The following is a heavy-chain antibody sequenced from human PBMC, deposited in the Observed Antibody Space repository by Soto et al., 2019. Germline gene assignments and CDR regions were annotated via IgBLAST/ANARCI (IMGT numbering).Heavy chain of an antibody. D-gene: IGHD3-16*01. Sequence: QVQLQESGPGLVRPSQTLSLTCSVSGGSISSGDYWTWIRQRPGKGLEWIGYKSYRGSVYYNPSLKSRLTISLDTSENQVSLRLSSVTAADTAVYYCARDPGLGNYYYGLDVWGQGTTVTVSS. CDR2: KSYRGSV. J-gene: IGHJ6*02. CDR3: ARDPGLGNYYYGLDV. V-gene: IGHV4-31*03. CDR1: GGSISSGDY.